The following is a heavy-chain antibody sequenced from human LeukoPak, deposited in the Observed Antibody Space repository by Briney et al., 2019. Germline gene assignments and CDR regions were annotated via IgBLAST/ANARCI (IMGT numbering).Heavy chain of an antibody. V-gene: IGHV3-23*01. D-gene: IGHD6-13*01. CDR2: ISGGSEDT. CDR3: ARTIGPYSNSWVYFYHGLDV. J-gene: IGHJ6*02. CDR1: GFTFDSYA. Sequence: PGGSLRLSCTASGFTFDSYAMSWVRQAPGKGQEWVSSISGGSEDTYFADSVKGRFTISRDNSKSTLYLQMNSLRTEDTAVYYCARTIGPYSNSWVYFYHGLDVWGQGTTVTVSS.